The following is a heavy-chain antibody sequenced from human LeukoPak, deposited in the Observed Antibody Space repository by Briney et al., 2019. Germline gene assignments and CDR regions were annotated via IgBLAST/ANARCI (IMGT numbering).Heavy chain of an antibody. J-gene: IGHJ4*02. CDR2: IYPNSGAT. CDR1: GYTFTGYY. Sequence: EASVKVSCKASGYTFTGYYMHWVRQAPGQGLEWMGYIYPNSGATKYAQKFRGRVTMTRDTSISTAYMELSGLRSDDTAVYYCGTLLSNGPFDYWGQGSLVTVSS. CDR3: GTLLSNGPFDY. V-gene: IGHV1-2*02.